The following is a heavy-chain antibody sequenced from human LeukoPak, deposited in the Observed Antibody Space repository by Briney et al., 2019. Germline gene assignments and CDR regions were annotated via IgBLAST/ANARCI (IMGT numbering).Heavy chain of an antibody. CDR1: GGTFSSYA. D-gene: IGHD6-13*01. V-gene: IGHV1-69*13. CDR2: IIPIFGTA. CDR3: ARGWDSSSGLDI. Sequence: SVKVSCKASGGTFSSYAISWVRQAPGQGLEWMGGIIPIFGTANYAQKFQGRVTITADESTSTAYMELSSLRSEDTTVYYCARGWDSSSGLDIWGQGTMVTVSS. J-gene: IGHJ3*02.